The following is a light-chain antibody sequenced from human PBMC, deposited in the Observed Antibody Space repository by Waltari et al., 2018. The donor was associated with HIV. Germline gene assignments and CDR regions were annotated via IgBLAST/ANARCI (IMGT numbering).Light chain of an antibody. CDR1: SPTNGAGND. CDR3: QSYDSSLSVL. Sequence: QSVLTQPPSVSGAPGPRVTLSCTGRSPTNGAGNDVPWYQQLPGTAPKLLIYGNTKRPSGVPDRFSGSKSGTSASLAITGLQAEDEADYYCQSYDSSLSVLFGGGTKLTVL. V-gene: IGLV1-40*01. J-gene: IGLJ2*01. CDR2: GNT.